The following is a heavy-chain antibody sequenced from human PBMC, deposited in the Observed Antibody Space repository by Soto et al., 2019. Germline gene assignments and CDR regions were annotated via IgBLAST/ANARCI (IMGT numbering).Heavy chain of an antibody. CDR2: ISYSGSA. V-gene: IGHV4-31*03. CDR1: GGSFSSGGYY. CDR3: ARGVYDFFCCHYRGRFYFFDY. Sequence: SETLSLTCSVSGGSFSSGGYYWSWIRQHPGKGLEWVGYISYSGSASYNPSLKSRISISVDTSKNQFFLELSSVTAADTAVYYCARGVYDFFCCHYRGRFYFFDYPGHGTLVTVSS. D-gene: IGHD3-3*01. J-gene: IGHJ4*01.